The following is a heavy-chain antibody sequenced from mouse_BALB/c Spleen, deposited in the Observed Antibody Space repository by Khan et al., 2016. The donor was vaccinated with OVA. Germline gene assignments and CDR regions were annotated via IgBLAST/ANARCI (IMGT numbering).Heavy chain of an antibody. D-gene: IGHD2-3*01. CDR2: VNPSDGGT. CDR1: GYSFTAYY. CDR3: AHPSYDPRDFEV. J-gene: IGHJ1*01. V-gene: IGHV1-18*01. Sequence: EVQLKQSGPDLVKPGASVKISCKASGYSFTAYYMHWVKESHGKTLECIGRVNPSDGGTTYNQKFRGKAILTVDKSSSTAYMELRSLTSEDSAVYYCAHPSYDPRDFEVWGAGTTVTVSS.